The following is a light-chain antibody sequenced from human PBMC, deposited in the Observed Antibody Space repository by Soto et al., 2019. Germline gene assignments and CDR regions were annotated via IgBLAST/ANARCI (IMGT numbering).Light chain of an antibody. CDR2: AAS. CDR3: QQTYNTPRT. J-gene: IGKJ2*01. Sequence: DIQMTQSPSSLSASVGDSVTISCRASQSISSYLNWYQQKPGKAPNLLIYAASNLQSGVPSRFSGSGSGTDFTLTISSLQPEDFATYYCQQTYNTPRTFGQGTKLAI. V-gene: IGKV1-39*01. CDR1: QSISSY.